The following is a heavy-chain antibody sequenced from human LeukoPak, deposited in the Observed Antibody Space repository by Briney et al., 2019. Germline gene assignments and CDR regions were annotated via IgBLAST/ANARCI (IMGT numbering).Heavy chain of an antibody. J-gene: IGHJ5*02. D-gene: IGHD3-10*01. CDR2: IYHSGST. CDR3: ARGYYGSGSYYWFDP. V-gene: IGHV4-38-2*02. CDR1: GYSINSGYY. Sequence: SETLSLTSTVSGYSINSGYYWGWIRQPPGKGLEWIGSIYHSGSTYYNPSLKSRVTISVDTSKNQFSLKLSSVTAADTAVYYCARGYYGSGSYYWFDPWGQGTLVTVSS.